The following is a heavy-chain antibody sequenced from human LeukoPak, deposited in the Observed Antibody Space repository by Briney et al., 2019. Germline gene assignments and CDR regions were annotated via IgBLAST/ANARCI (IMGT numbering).Heavy chain of an antibody. Sequence: SETLSLTCAVYGGSFSGYYWSWIRQPPGKGLEWIGEINHSGSTDYSPSLKSRVTISLDTSRNQFSLKLNSVTAADTAVYYCAKSNGYGLIDIWGQGTMVTVSS. V-gene: IGHV4-34*01. J-gene: IGHJ3*02. CDR1: GGSFSGYY. CDR2: INHSGST. D-gene: IGHD3-22*01. CDR3: AKSNGYGLIDI.